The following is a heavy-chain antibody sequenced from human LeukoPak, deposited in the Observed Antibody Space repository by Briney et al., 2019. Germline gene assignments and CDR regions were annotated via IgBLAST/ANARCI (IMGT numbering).Heavy chain of an antibody. CDR1: GFTLSSYG. J-gene: IGHJ4*02. D-gene: IGHD6-13*01. CDR2: IRYDGSNK. CDR3: ARDGPGRVSPDY. Sequence: GGSLRLSCAASGFTLSSYGMHWVRQAPGKGLEWVAVIRYDGSNKYYADSVKGRFTISRDNSKNTLYLQMNSLRAEDTAVYYCARDGPGRVSPDYWGQGTLVTVSS. V-gene: IGHV3-33*01.